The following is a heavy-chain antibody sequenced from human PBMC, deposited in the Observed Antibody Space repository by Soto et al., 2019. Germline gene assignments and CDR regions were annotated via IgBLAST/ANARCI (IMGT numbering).Heavy chain of an antibody. CDR2: ISYDGRDR. CDR3: AREAGTAFDI. J-gene: IGHJ3*02. V-gene: IGHV3-30*04. D-gene: IGHD1-1*01. CDR1: GFSFSSYA. Sequence: LRLSCAASGFSFSSYAMHWVRQAPGKGLEWVAFISYDGRDRFYADSVKGRFTISRDNSKNTLYVQMNSLRADDTGVYYCAREAGTAFDIWGQGTMVTVSS.